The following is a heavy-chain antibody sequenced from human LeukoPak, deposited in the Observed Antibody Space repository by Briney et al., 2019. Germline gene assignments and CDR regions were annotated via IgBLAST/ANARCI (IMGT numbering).Heavy chain of an antibody. CDR1: GYTFTGYY. CDR2: MNPNSGNT. D-gene: IGHD3-9*01. V-gene: IGHV1-8*02. Sequence: ASVKVSCKASGYTFTGYYMHWVRQATGQGLEWMGWMNPNSGNTGYAQKFQGRVTMTRNTSISTAYMELSSLRSEDTAVYYCARGSRVSTIFRTYWGQGTLVTVSS. CDR3: ARGSRVSTIFRTY. J-gene: IGHJ4*02.